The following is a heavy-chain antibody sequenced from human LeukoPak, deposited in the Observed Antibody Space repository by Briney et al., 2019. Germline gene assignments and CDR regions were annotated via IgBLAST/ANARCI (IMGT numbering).Heavy chain of an antibody. CDR1: GVTFNAYG. CDR3: ARELPSIDYYDSSGYYYYFDY. J-gene: IGHJ4*02. Sequence: GGSLRLSCVASGVTFNAYGMHWVRQAPGKGLEWVAFIQYDGSNKYYADSVKGRFAISRDNAKNSLYLQMNSLRAEDTAVYYCARELPSIDYYDSSGYYYYFDYWGQGTLVTVSS. D-gene: IGHD3-22*01. CDR2: IQYDGSNK. V-gene: IGHV3-30*02.